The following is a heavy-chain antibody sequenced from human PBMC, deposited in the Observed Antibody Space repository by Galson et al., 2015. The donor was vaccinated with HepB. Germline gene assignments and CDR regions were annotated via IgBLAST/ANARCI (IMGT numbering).Heavy chain of an antibody. CDR3: ARGPRVAVAGPTYWYFDL. CDR2: ISYSGTT. V-gene: IGHV4-59*01. CDR1: GGSISSYY. J-gene: IGHJ2*01. D-gene: IGHD6-19*01. Sequence: SETLSLTCTVSGGSISSYYWSWIRQPPGKGLEWIGFISYSGTTKYNPSLKSRVTISVDTSKNQFSLKVRSVTAADTAVYYCARGPRVAVAGPTYWYFDLWGRGTLVTVSS.